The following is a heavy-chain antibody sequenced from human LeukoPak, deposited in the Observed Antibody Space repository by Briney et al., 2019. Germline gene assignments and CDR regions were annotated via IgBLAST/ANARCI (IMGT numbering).Heavy chain of an antibody. D-gene: IGHD2-15*01. Sequence: GASVKVSCKASGYTFTTYHISWVRQAPGQGLEWMGWISTYNGNTNYAQRLQDRVTMTTDTSTSTAYMELRSLRSDDTAVYYCASLGLPIYYYYMDVWGKGTTVTVSS. CDR2: ISTYNGNT. J-gene: IGHJ6*03. CDR3: ASLGLPIYYYYMDV. V-gene: IGHV1-18*01. CDR1: GYTFTTYH.